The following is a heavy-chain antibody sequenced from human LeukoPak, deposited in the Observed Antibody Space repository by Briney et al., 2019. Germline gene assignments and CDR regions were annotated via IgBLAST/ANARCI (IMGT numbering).Heavy chain of an antibody. CDR3: ARAPSEIGGYYPEYFRH. CDR2: MNSYWNT. D-gene: IGHD3-22*01. Sequence: GGSLRLSCAASGFTFSSYWMHWVRHAPGKGRVWVSRMNSYWNTNYADSVKVRFTISRDNAKTTVPLQMNSLRADDTGVYYCARAPSEIGGYYPEYFRHWGQGTLVTVSS. V-gene: IGHV3-74*01. CDR1: GFTFSSYW. J-gene: IGHJ1*01.